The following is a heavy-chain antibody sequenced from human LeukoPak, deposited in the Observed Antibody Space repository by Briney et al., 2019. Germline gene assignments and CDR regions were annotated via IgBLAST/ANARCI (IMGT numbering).Heavy chain of an antibody. D-gene: IGHD3-9*01. CDR2: ISGSGGST. CDR1: GFTFSSYA. CDR3: AKVVGLRYFDWLSIRYFQH. Sequence: PGGSLRLSCAASGFTFSSYAMSWVRQAPGKGLEWVSAISGSGGSTYYADPVKGRFTISRDNSKNTLYLQMNSLRAEDTAVYYCAKVVGLRYFDWLSIRYFQHWGQGTLVTVSS. V-gene: IGHV3-23*01. J-gene: IGHJ1*01.